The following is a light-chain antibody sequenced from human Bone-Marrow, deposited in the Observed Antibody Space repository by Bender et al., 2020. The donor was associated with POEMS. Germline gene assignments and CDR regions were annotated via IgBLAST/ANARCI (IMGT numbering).Light chain of an antibody. CDR1: NIRSYS. CDR2: ADT. J-gene: IGLJ2*01. Sequence: SYVLAQPPSVSVAPGETAKITCGGNNIRSYSVHWYQQMPGQAPMVVIWADTDRLSGIPERFSGSKSGSTATLTISRVETGDEADYFCHLWDRSTDLVVFGGGTKLTVL. CDR3: HLWDRSTDLVV. V-gene: IGLV3-21*04.